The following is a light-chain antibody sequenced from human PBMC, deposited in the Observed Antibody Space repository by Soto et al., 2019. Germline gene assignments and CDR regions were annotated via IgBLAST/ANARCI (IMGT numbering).Light chain of an antibody. J-gene: IGLJ1*01. V-gene: IGLV2-14*01. Sequence: QSVLTQPASVSGSPGQSITISCTGTSSDVCGYNYVSWYQQHPGKAPKLMIYDVSNRPSGFSNRFSGSKSGNTASLTISGLQAEDEADYYCSSYTSSSPYVFGTGTKVTVL. CDR2: DVS. CDR1: SSDVCGYNY. CDR3: SSYTSSSPYV.